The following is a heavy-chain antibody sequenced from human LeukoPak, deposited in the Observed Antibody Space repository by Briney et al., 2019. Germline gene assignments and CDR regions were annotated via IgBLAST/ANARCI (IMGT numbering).Heavy chain of an antibody. Sequence: GASVKVSCKASGFAFSNSAVQWVRQARGQRLEWIGWIVVGSGNTNYAQKFQERVTITRDMSTSTAYMELSSLRSEDTAVYYCAAAYYDSSGYYYYGMDVWGQGTTVTVSS. CDR2: IVVGSGNT. CDR1: GFAFSNSA. V-gene: IGHV1-58*01. D-gene: IGHD3-22*01. CDR3: AAAYYDSSGYYYYGMDV. J-gene: IGHJ6*02.